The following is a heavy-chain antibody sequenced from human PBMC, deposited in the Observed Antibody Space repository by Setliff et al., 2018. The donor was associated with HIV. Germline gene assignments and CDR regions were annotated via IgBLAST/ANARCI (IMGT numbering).Heavy chain of an antibody. D-gene: IGHD3-3*02. CDR1: GASISSGDSF. J-gene: IGHJ6*02. Sequence: KTSETLSLTCSVSGASISSGDSFWSWIRQPPGKGLEWIGYIYNSGSAYYNPSLKSRVSISGDTSKSQFSLKVSSVTAADTAVYYCARHLPSHSFYGMDVWGQGTAVTVAS. CDR2: IYNSGSA. CDR3: ARHLPSHSFYGMDV. V-gene: IGHV4-30-4*08.